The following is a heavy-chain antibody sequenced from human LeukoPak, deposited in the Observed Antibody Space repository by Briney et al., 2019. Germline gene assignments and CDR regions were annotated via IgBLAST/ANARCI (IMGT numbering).Heavy chain of an antibody. CDR1: GFTFSSYA. CDR2: ISSNGGST. V-gene: IGHV3-64*01. J-gene: IGHJ3*02. CDR3: ARVEGHCSGGSCYGAFDI. D-gene: IGHD2-15*01. Sequence: QPGGSLRLSCAASGFTFSSYAMHWVRQAPGKGLEYVSAISSNGGSTYYANSVKGRFTISRDNSKNTLYLQMGSLRAEDMAVYYCARVEGHCSGGSCYGAFDIWGQGTMVTVSS.